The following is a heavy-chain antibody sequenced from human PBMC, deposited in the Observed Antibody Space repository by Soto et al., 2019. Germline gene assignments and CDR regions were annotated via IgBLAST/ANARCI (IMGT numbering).Heavy chain of an antibody. D-gene: IGHD3-22*01. Sequence: RASVKVSCKASGGTFSSYAISWVRQAPGQGLEWMGGIIPIFGTANYAQKFQGRVTITADESTSTAYMELSSLRSEDTAVYYCARDMGSGYLEYYFDYWGQGTLVTVSS. CDR2: IIPIFGTA. CDR1: GGTFSSYA. J-gene: IGHJ4*02. V-gene: IGHV1-69*13. CDR3: ARDMGSGYLEYYFDY.